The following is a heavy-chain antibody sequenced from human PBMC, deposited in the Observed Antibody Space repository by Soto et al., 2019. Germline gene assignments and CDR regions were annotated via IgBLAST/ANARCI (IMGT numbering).Heavy chain of an antibody. CDR2: ISFEGRNK. CDR1: GFTFSHSP. D-gene: IGHD2-2*01. Sequence: PWGSLRLSCAASGFTFSHSPTHPFRQAPGKGQAWVADISFEGRNKFYADSEKDRFTISKHNSQNTLYLQMNDLRHEDTAVYYCARLPGPLVSVLYLYHLDARESPSDVDIWGQGTTVTVSS. CDR3: ARLPGPLVSVLYLYHLDARESPSDVDI. V-gene: IGHV3-30*04. J-gene: IGHJ6*02.